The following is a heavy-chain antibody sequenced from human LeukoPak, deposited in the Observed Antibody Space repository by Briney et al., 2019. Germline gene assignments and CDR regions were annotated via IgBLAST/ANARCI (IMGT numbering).Heavy chain of an antibody. V-gene: IGHV1-2*02. CDR2: INPNSGST. Sequence: SVTVSYTASGCTFTDYYMHWVGQAAGQEREGMGWINPNSGSTNYAQKFQGRVTMARDTSISTAYMELSRPRSDVTAVYYCGRDVGEYCSSTNCYAFHYWGQGTLVTVSS. CDR3: GRDVGEYCSSTNCYAFHY. D-gene: IGHD2-2*01. J-gene: IGHJ4*02. CDR1: GCTFTDYY.